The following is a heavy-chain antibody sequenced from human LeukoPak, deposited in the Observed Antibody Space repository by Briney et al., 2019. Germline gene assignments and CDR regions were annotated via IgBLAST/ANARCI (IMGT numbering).Heavy chain of an antibody. CDR1: GFTFSSYA. CDR2: ISYDGSNK. D-gene: IGHD1-26*01. V-gene: IGHV3-30-3*01. CDR3: ARTILTRRWELQWNAFDI. J-gene: IGHJ3*02. Sequence: GRSLRLSCAASGFTFSSYAMHWVRQAPGKGLERVAVISYDGSNKYYADSVKGRFTISRDNAKNSLYLQMNSLRAEDTAVYYCARTILTRRWELQWNAFDIWGQGTMVTVSS.